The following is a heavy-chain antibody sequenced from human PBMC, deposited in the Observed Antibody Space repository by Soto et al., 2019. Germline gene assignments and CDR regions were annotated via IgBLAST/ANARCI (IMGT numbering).Heavy chain of an antibody. D-gene: IGHD4-17*01. Sequence: EVQLAESGGGLVQPGGSLKLSCAASGFTFSGSAMHWVRQASGKGLEWVGRIRSKANSYATAYAASVKGRFTISRDDSKNTAYLQMNSLKTEDTAVYYCTRPLGDYGDTSGFDYWGQGTLVTVSS. CDR3: TRPLGDYGDTSGFDY. CDR2: IRSKANSYAT. J-gene: IGHJ4*02. V-gene: IGHV3-73*02. CDR1: GFTFSGSA.